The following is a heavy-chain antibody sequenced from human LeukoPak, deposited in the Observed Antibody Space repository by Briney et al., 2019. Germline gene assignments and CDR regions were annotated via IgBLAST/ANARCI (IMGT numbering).Heavy chain of an antibody. Sequence: PGGSLRLSCAASGFTFSNYAMHWVRQAPGKGLERVAIISYDGSNQYYANSVKGRFTISRDNSKNTLYLQVNSPRGEDTAVYYCAKDLERRSSGGRLSLDYWGQGTLVTVSS. CDR2: ISYDGSNQ. J-gene: IGHJ4*02. CDR1: GFTFSNYA. V-gene: IGHV3-30*18. CDR3: AKDLERRSSGGRLSLDY. D-gene: IGHD6-19*01.